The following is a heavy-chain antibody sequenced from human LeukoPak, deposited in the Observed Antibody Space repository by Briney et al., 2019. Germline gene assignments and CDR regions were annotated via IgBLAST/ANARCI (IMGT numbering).Heavy chain of an antibody. J-gene: IGHJ3*02. CDR2: ISAYNGNT. D-gene: IGHD3-10*01. CDR1: GYTFTGYY. V-gene: IGHV1-18*04. CDR3: ARDQSSVTVLWFGELGGAFDI. Sequence: GASVKVSCKASGYTFTGYYMHRVRQAPGQGLEWMGWISAYNGNTNYAQKLQGRVTMTTDTSTSTAYMELRSLRSDDTAVYYCARDQSSVTVLWFGELGGAFDIWGQGTMVTVSS.